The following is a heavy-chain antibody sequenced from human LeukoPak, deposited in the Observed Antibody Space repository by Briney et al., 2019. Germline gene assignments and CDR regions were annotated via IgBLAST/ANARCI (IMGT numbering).Heavy chain of an antibody. J-gene: IGHJ4*02. V-gene: IGHV1-46*01. Sequence: ASVKVSCKASGYTFTSYYMHWVRQAPGQGLEWMGIINPSGGSTSYAQKFQGRVTMTRDTSTSTVYVELSSLRSEDTAVYYCARAVYGSGSYSAFDYWGQGTLVTVSS. CDR1: GYTFTSYY. D-gene: IGHD3-10*01. CDR2: INPSGGST. CDR3: ARAVYGSGSYSAFDY.